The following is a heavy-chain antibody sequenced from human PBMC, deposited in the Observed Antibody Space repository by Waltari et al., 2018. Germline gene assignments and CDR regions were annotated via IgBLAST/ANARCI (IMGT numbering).Heavy chain of an antibody. V-gene: IGHV4-31*09. Sequence: QVQLQESGPGLVKPSQTLSLTCTVSGGSISSGGYYWSWIRQHPGKGLEWMGIIYPGDADTRYSPSFQGQVTISADKSISTAYLQWSSLKASDTAMYYCVFLTYDSSGYSSGSSYYFDYWGQGTLVTVSS. CDR2: IYPGDADT. CDR1: GGSISSGGYY. CDR3: VFLTYDSSGYSSGSSYYFDY. J-gene: IGHJ4*02. D-gene: IGHD3-22*01.